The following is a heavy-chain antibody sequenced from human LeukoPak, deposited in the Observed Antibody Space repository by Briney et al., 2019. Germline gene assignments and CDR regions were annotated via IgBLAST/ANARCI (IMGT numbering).Heavy chain of an antibody. CDR3: ARVLAAAGWFDP. CDR1: GGSVSIGSYY. J-gene: IGHJ5*02. V-gene: IGHV4-61*01. CDR2: IYYSGST. Sequence: SETLSLTCTVSGGSVSIGSYYWNWIRQPPGKGLEWIGYIYYSGSTNYNPSLKSRVTISVDTSKNQFSLKLSSVTAADTAVYYCARVLAAAGWFDPWGQGTLVTVSS. D-gene: IGHD6-13*01.